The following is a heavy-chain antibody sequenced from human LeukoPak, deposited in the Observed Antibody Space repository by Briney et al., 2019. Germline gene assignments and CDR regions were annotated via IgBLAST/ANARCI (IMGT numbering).Heavy chain of an antibody. D-gene: IGHD6-6*01. CDR2: IIPIFGTA. Sequence: ASVKVSCKASGYTFTMYYIHWVRQAPGQGLEWMGGIIPIFGTANYARKFQGRVTITTDESTSTAYMELSSLRSEDTAVYYCARGPGIAARPRGYYFDYWGQGTLVTVSS. V-gene: IGHV1-69*05. CDR3: ARGPGIAARPRGYYFDY. CDR1: GYTFTMYY. J-gene: IGHJ4*02.